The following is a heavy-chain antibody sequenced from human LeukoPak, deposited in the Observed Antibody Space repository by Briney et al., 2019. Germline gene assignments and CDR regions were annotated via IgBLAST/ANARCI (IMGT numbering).Heavy chain of an antibody. CDR1: GGSISSSSYY. V-gene: IGHV4-39*01. CDR2: IYYSGST. Sequence: SETLSLTCTVSGGSISSSSYYWGWIRQPPGKGLEWVGSIYYSGSTYYNPSLKSRVTISVDTSKNQFSLMLSSVTAADTAVYYCARLSGELHSYYFDYWGQGTLVTVSS. J-gene: IGHJ4*02. CDR3: ARLSGELHSYYFDY. D-gene: IGHD1-26*01.